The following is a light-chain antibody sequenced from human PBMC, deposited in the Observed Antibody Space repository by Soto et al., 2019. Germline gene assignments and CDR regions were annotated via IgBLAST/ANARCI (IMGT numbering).Light chain of an antibody. CDR3: QQYSVYWT. V-gene: IGKV1-5*02. J-gene: IGKJ1*01. Sequence: DIQMTQSPSSLSASVGDRVTIVCRASQSVSTRLAWYQQKPGKAPKVLIYDASSWAGGVPSRFTGSGSGTELTLTLNRLQPDDFATYYCQQYSVYWTFGEGTKVDLK. CDR1: QSVSTR. CDR2: DAS.